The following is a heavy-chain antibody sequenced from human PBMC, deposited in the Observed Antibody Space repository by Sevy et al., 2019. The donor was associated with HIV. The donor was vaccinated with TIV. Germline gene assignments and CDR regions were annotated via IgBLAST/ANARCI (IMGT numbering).Heavy chain of an antibody. CDR2: ISYDGINK. CDR3: ARDSNSGYYYYYAMDV. J-gene: IGHJ6*02. D-gene: IGHD1-26*01. CDR1: GFIFSNYA. Sequence: GGSLRLSCAASGFIFSNYAMHWVRQAPGKGLKWVAVISYDGINKYYADSVKGRFTISRDNSKNTLYVQMNSLRAEDTAVYYCARDSNSGYYYYYAMDVWGQWTTVTVSS. V-gene: IGHV3-30-3*01.